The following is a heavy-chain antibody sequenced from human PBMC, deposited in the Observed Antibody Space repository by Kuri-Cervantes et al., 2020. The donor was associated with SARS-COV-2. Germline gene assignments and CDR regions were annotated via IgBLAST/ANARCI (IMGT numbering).Heavy chain of an antibody. CDR3: ASSGPGTLSPLMITFPPRGMDV. D-gene: IGHD3-16*01. V-gene: IGHV3-30-3*01. J-gene: IGHJ6*02. Sequence: GESLKISCAASGFTFRSHAMHWVRQAPGKGLEWVAVISYDGNNKYYADSVKGRFTISRDISKNTLYLQMNNLRTEDTAVYYCASSGPGTLSPLMITFPPRGMDVWGQGTTVTVSS. CDR2: ISYDGNNK. CDR1: GFTFRSHA.